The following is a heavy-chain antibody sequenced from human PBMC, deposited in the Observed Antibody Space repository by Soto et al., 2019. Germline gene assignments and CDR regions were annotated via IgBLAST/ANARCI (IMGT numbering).Heavy chain of an antibody. CDR2: ISGSGGST. J-gene: IGHJ5*02. D-gene: IGHD2-2*02. Sequence: EVQLLESGGGLVQPGGSLRLSCAASGFTFSSYAMSWVRQAPGKGLVWVSAISGSGGSTYYADSVKGRFTISRDNSKNTLYLKMNSLRAEDTAVYYCAKGAARGVVVVPAAIRGNWFDPWGQGTLVTVSS. V-gene: IGHV3-23*01. CDR3: AKGAARGVVVVPAAIRGNWFDP. CDR1: GFTFSSYA.